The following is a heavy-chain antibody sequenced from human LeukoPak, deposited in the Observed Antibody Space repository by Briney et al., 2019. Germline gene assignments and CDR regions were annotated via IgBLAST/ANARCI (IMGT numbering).Heavy chain of an antibody. V-gene: IGHV4-61*01. CDR2: IYYSGST. CDR3: ARNSGYSYGQYYFDY. CDR1: GGSVSSGSYY. Sequence: TSETLSLTCTVSGGSVSSGSYYWSWIRQPPGKGLEWIGYIYYSGSTNYNPSLKSRVTISVDTSKNQFSLKLSSVTAADTAVYYCARNSGYSYGQYYFDYWGQGTLVTVSS. J-gene: IGHJ4*02. D-gene: IGHD5-18*01.